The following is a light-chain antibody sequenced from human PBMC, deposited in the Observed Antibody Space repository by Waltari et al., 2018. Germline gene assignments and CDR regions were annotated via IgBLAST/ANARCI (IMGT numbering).Light chain of an antibody. CDR3: QQYYSTPPLT. CDR1: QSVLYSSNNKNY. Sequence: DIVMTQSPDSLAVSLVAWATINCKSSQSVLYSSNNKNYLAWYQQKPGQPPRLLIYWASTRESGVPDRFSGSGSETDFTLTISSLQAEDVAVYYCQQYYSTPPLTFGGGTKVEIK. J-gene: IGKJ4*01. V-gene: IGKV4-1*01. CDR2: WAS.